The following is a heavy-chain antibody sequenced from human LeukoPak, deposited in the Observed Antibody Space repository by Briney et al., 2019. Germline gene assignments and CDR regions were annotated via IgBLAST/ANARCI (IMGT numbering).Heavy chain of an antibody. Sequence: GGSLRLSCAASGFTVSSNYMSWVRQAPGKGLEWVSVIYSGGSTYYADSVKGRFTISRDNSKNTLYLQMNSLRAEDTAVYYCAKPMVVTAIFPDFDYWGQGTPVTVSS. D-gene: IGHD2-21*02. CDR1: GFTVSSNY. J-gene: IGHJ4*02. CDR3: AKPMVVTAIFPDFDY. CDR2: IYSGGST. V-gene: IGHV3-53*01.